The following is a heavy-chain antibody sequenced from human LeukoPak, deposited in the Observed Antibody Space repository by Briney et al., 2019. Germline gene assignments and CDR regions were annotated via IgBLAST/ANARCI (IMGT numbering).Heavy chain of an antibody. CDR1: EFAFSTYN. J-gene: IGHJ4*02. Sequence: PGGSLRLSCAASEFAFSTYNMNWVRQAPGKGLEWVSYISTGSSTTYYADSVKGRFTISRDNVENSLYLQMNSLRDEDTAVYYCARVAAGYSVNYFDYWGQGTLLTVSS. CDR3: ARVAAGYSVNYFDY. V-gene: IGHV3-48*02. CDR2: ISTGSSTT. D-gene: IGHD4-23*01.